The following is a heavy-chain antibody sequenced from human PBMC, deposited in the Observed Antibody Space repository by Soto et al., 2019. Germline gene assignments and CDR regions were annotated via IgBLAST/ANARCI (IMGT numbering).Heavy chain of an antibody. D-gene: IGHD2-2*01. Sequence: EVQLVESGGGLVKPGGSLRLSCAASGFTFSNAWMSWVRQAPGKGLEWVGRIKSKTDGGTTDYAAPVKGRFTISRDDSKNTLYLQMNSLKTEDTAVYYCTTGSVVVPAARIAAAGIDYWGQGTLVTVSS. V-gene: IGHV3-15*01. J-gene: IGHJ4*02. CDR1: GFTFSNAW. CDR3: TTGSVVVPAARIAAAGIDY. CDR2: IKSKTDGGTT.